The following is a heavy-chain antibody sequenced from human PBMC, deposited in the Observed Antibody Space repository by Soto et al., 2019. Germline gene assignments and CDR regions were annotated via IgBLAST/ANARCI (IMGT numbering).Heavy chain of an antibody. CDR2: ISWNSGSI. Sequence: EVRLVESGGGLVQPGRSLRLSCAASGFTFDDYAMHWVRQAPGKGLEWVSGISWNSGSIGYADSVKGRFTISRDNAKNSLYLQMNSLRAEDTALYYCAKGRVVVITHAFDYWGQGTLVTVSS. CDR3: AKGRVVVITHAFDY. V-gene: IGHV3-9*01. J-gene: IGHJ4*02. CDR1: GFTFDDYA. D-gene: IGHD3-22*01.